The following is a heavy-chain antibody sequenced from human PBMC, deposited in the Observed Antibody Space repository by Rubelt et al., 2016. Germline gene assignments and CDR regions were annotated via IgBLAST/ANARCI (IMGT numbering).Heavy chain of an antibody. CDR3: ATVSTRLEESVTSRRLDV. V-gene: IGHV4-39*01. CDR1: GGSISSSSYY. Sequence: QLQLQESGPGLVKPSETLSLTCTVSGGSISSSSYYWGWIRQPPGKGLEWIGSIYYSGSTYYNPSLKSRVTISVDTSKTQFSLKLSSVTAADTAVYYCATVSTRLEESVTSRRLDVWGQGTTVTVSS. CDR2: IYYSGST. J-gene: IGHJ6*02. D-gene: IGHD2-2*01.